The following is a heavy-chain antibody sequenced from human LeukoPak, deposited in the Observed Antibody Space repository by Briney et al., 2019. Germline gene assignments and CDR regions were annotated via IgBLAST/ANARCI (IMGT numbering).Heavy chain of an antibody. CDR2: IRYDGSNK. V-gene: IGHV3-30*02. CDR3: AKDEPLVPFDY. D-gene: IGHD6-6*01. CDR1: GFTFSSYG. Sequence: GGSQRLSCAASGFTFSSYGMHWVRQAPGKGLEWAAFIRYDGSNKYYADSVKGRFTISRDNSMYLQMNSLRAEDTAVYYCAKDEPLVPFDYWGQGTLVSVSS. J-gene: IGHJ4*02.